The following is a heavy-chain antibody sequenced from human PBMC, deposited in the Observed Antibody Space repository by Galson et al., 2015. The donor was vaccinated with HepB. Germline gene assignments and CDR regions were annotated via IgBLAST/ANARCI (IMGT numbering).Heavy chain of an antibody. V-gene: IGHV6-1*01. CDR3: AREGSYYDSSGYYYRDAFDI. CDR1: GDSVSSNSAA. D-gene: IGHD3-22*01. Sequence: CAISGDSVSSNSAAWNWIRQSPSRGLEWLGRTYYRSKWYNDYAVSVKSRITINPDTSKNQFSLQLNSVTPEDTAVYYCAREGSYYDSSGYYYRDAFDIWGQGTMVTVSS. CDR2: TYYRSKWYN. J-gene: IGHJ3*02.